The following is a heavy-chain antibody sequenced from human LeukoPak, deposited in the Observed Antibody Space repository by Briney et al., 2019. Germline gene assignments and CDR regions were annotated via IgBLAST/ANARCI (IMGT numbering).Heavy chain of an antibody. Sequence: TGGSLRLSCAASGFTFNTYPMHWVRQAPGKGLGWGALIQDDGAKPNYADSVRGRFTISRDNSRSTVYLQMNSLKPDDTAVYYCATQTITLVVVISPFDYWGQGALVTVSS. D-gene: IGHD3-22*01. CDR1: GFTFNTYP. CDR3: ATQTITLVVVISPFDY. CDR2: IQDDGAKP. J-gene: IGHJ4*02. V-gene: IGHV3-30*02.